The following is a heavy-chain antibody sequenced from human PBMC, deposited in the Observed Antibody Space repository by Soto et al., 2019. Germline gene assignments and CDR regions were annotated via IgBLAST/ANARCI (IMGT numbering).Heavy chain of an antibody. CDR3: ARAGVIISKYYNYRMDV. V-gene: IGHV1-69*02. Sequence: SVKVSCKASGGTFSSYTISWVRQAPGQGLEWMGRIIPILGIANYAQKFQGRVTITADKSTSTAYMLLSSLRSEDTAVYYCARAGVIISKYYNYRMDVWGQGTKVTVSS. CDR1: GGTFSSYT. D-gene: IGHD3-3*01. J-gene: IGHJ6*02. CDR2: IIPILGIA.